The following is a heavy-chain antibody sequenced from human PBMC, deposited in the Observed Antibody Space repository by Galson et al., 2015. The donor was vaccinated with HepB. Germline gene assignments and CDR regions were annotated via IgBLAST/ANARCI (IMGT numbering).Heavy chain of an antibody. J-gene: IGHJ2*01. Sequence: SLRLSCAASGFIFGDYVMSWFRQAPGKGLEWVGFIRSKAYGGTTEYAASVKGRFIISRDDSKSIAYLQMNSLKTEDMVVYYCTKGRSSSTTWGWYVDLWGRGTLVTVSS. CDR2: IRSKAYGGTT. V-gene: IGHV3-49*03. CDR3: TKGRSSSTTWGWYVDL. D-gene: IGHD2-2*01. CDR1: GFIFGDYV.